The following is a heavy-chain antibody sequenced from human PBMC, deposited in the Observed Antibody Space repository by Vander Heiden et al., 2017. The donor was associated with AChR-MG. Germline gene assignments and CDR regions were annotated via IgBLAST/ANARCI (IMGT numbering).Heavy chain of an antibody. D-gene: IGHD6-19*01. Sequence: EVQLVESGGGLVQPGGSLRLSCAASGFTFSSYWMSWVRQAPGKGLEWVANIKQDGNEKYYVDSVKGRFTISRDNAKNSLYLKMNSLRAEDTAVYYWARGGWYRIYWGQGNLVTVSS. V-gene: IGHV3-7*01. J-gene: IGHJ4*02. CDR2: IKQDGNEK. CDR3: ARGGWYRIY. CDR1: GFTFSSYW.